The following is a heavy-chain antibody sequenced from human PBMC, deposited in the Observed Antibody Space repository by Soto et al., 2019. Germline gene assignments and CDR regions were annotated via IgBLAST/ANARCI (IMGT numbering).Heavy chain of an antibody. CDR3: ARLGSLSSGAGMIFDY. Sequence: QRQLHESGPGLVKPSGTLSLTCTVSGGSISSSSYYWGWIRQPPGKGLEWIGTLYYSGSTYYNPSLKSRVTLSVDTSKNQFSLKRSSVTAADTAVYYCARLGSLSSGAGMIFDYWGQGTLLTVSS. CDR1: GGSISSSSYY. D-gene: IGHD6-19*01. V-gene: IGHV4-39*01. CDR2: LYYSGST. J-gene: IGHJ4*02.